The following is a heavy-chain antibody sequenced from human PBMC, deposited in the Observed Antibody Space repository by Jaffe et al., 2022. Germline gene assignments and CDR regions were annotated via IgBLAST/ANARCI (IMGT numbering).Heavy chain of an antibody. Sequence: EVQLVESGGGLVQPGGSLRLSCAASGFTFSSYEMNWVRQAPGKGLEWVSYISSSGSTIYYADSVKGRFTISRDNAKNSLYLQMNSLRAEDTAVYYCARDRRFGESLAGLNYYYYYMDVWGKGTTVTVSS. J-gene: IGHJ6*03. V-gene: IGHV3-48*03. CDR1: GFTFSSYE. D-gene: IGHD3-10*01. CDR3: ARDRRFGESLAGLNYYYYYMDV. CDR2: ISSSGSTI.